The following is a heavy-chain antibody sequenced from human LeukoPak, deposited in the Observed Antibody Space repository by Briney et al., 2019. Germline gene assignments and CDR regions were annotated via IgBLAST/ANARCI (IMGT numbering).Heavy chain of an antibody. J-gene: IGHJ3*02. D-gene: IGHD1-1*01. CDR3: ARVARKSTTNSLSDAFDI. CDR2: INSDGSST. Sequence: PGGSLRLSCAASGFTFSSYWMHWVRQAPGKGLVWVSRINSDGSSTSYADSVKGRFTISRDNAKNTLYLQMNSLRAEDTAVYYCARVARKSTTNSLSDAFDIWGQGTMVTVSS. CDR1: GFTFSSYW. V-gene: IGHV3-74*01.